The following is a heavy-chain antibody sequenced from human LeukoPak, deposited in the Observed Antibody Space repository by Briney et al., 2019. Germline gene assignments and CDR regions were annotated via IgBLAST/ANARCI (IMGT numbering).Heavy chain of an antibody. CDR2: ILYDGSNK. D-gene: IGHD3-10*01. J-gene: IGHJ4*02. CDR3: AREGHDSGSSYDY. CDR1: GFTFSSYT. Sequence: GGSLRLSCAASGFTFSSYTMHWVRQAPGKGLEWVAVILYDGSNKYYADSVKGRFTVSRDNSKNTLYLQMNSPRVEDTAVYYCAREGHDSGSSYDYWGQGTLLTVSS. V-gene: IGHV3-30*04.